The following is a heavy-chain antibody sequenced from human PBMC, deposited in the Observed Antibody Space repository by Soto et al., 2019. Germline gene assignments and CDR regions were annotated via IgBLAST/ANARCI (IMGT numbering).Heavy chain of an antibody. CDR3: ARNGGSGSDY. Sequence: SETLSLTCAVSGGSMSSSNWWRWVRQAPGKGLEWIGESYHTGSTNDNPSLKSRLTISLDKSRHQFSLKLSSVSAADTAVYYCARNGGSGSDYWGQGTLVTVSS. J-gene: IGHJ4*02. D-gene: IGHD3-10*01. V-gene: IGHV4-4*02. CDR2: SYHTGST. CDR1: GGSMSSSNW.